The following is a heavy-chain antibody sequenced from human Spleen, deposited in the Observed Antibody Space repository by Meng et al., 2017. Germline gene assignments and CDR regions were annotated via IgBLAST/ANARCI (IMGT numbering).Heavy chain of an antibody. D-gene: IGHD3-9*01. CDR1: GGSISSAYYY. CDR2: IYYSGST. J-gene: IGHJ4*02. CDR3: ARAIATSNYHN. Sequence: HVQLLESGPGLGKPSQTLSLTCTVSGGSISSAYYYWTWIRQHPGKGLEWIGYIYYSGSTYYNPSLKSLVSISIDTSKNQFSLKLSSVTAADTAVYYCARAIATSNYHNWGQGTLVTVSS. V-gene: IGHV4-31*01.